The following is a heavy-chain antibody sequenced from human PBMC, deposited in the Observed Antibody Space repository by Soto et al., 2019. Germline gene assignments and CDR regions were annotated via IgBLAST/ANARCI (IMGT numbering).Heavy chain of an antibody. J-gene: IGHJ6*01. CDR2: ISSSSFSI. Sequence: EVQLVESGGGLVKPGGSLRLSCAASGFTFSSYSMNWVRQAPGKGLEWVSSISSSSFSINYADSVKGRFSISRDNAENPLQLQINNLGDDNTAVYYGARNESTNIHEIDVWGHGPTVTVSS. V-gene: IGHV3-21*01. CDR1: GFTFSSYS. D-gene: IGHD1-1*01. CDR3: ARNESTNIHEIDV.